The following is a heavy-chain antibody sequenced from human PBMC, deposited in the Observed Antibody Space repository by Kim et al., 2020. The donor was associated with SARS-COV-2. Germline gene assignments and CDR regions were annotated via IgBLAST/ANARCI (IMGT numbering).Heavy chain of an antibody. CDR1: GGSINDAYYY. D-gene: IGHD5-12*01. CDR3: GRFNRWGATTHFDS. J-gene: IGHJ4*02. Sequence: SETLSLTCTVSGGSINDAYYYWSWIRQHPGKGLEWIGYIKDGATSYYTPSLQSRAVISADTSTTHFSLTLRSMTAADTAVYDCGRFNRWGATTHFDSWGQGTLVTVPA. CDR2: IKDGATS. V-gene: IGHV4-31*03.